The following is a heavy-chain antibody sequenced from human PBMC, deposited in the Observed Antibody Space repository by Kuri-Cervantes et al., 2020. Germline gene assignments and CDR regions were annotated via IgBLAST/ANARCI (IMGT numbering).Heavy chain of an antibody. D-gene: IGHD3-3*01. Sequence: ESLKISCVASGFTFSSHWMNWVRQAPGKGLEWIGEINHSGSTNYNPSLKSRVTISGDTSKNQFSLMLRSVTAADTAVYYCVRDGGRTVFGTDNWFGPWGQGTLVTVSS. CDR3: VRDGGRTVFGTDNWFGP. J-gene: IGHJ5*02. CDR1: GFTFSSHW. V-gene: IGHV4-34*01. CDR2: INHSGST.